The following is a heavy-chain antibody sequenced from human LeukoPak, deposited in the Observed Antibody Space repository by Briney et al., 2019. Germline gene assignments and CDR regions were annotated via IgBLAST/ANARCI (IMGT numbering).Heavy chain of an antibody. CDR2: INHSGST. D-gene: IGHD3-22*01. V-gene: IGHV4-34*01. CDR3: ARRRGDSSGKFDY. Sequence: GSLRLSCAASGFTFSDYYMSWIRQPPGKGLEWIGEINHSGSTNYNPSLKSRVTISVDTSKNQFSLKLSSVTAADTAVYYCARRRGDSSGKFDYWGQGTLVTVSS. CDR1: GFTFSDYY. J-gene: IGHJ4*02.